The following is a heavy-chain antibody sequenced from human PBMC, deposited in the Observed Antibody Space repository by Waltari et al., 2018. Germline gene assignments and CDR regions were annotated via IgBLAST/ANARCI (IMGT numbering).Heavy chain of an antibody. D-gene: IGHD3-3*01. Sequence: QVQLQESGPGLVKPSETLSLTCAVSGYSISSGYYWGWIRQPPGKGLEWIGSIYHSGSTYYTPSLKRRVTISVDTSKNQFSLKLSSVTAADTAVYYCARQDAIYDFWSGYYRPGAFDIWGQGTMVTVSS. CDR1: GYSISSGYY. CDR3: ARQDAIYDFWSGYYRPGAFDI. J-gene: IGHJ3*02. V-gene: IGHV4-38-2*01. CDR2: IYHSGST.